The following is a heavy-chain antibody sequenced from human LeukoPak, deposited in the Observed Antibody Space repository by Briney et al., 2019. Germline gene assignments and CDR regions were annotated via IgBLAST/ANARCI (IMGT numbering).Heavy chain of an antibody. D-gene: IGHD3-9*01. CDR2: ISSSSSCI. J-gene: IGHJ4*02. V-gene: IGHV3-21*01. CDR3: AGDLDSESL. Sequence: GGSLRLSCAASGFTFSSYWMSWVRQAPGKGLEWVSSISSSSSCIYYADSVKGRFTISRDNAKNSLYLQMNSLRAEDTAVYYCAGDLDSESLWGQGTLVTVSS. CDR1: GFTFSSYW.